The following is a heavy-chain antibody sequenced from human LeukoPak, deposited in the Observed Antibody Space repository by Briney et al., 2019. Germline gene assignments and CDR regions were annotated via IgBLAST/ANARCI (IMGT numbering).Heavy chain of an antibody. J-gene: IGHJ4*02. CDR3: ARRLRRTHYFVS. CDR2: IYYSGST. CDR1: VGSLCSSSSY. Sequence: SETLSLTCTVSVGSLCSSSSYSGWIRQPPGKGLEWIGTIYYSGSTFSNPSFRSRVTISVDTPQNQFSLKLSSVTAADTAVYYCARRLRRTHYFVSWGQGTLVTVSS. D-gene: IGHD1/OR15-1a*01. V-gene: IGHV4-39*01.